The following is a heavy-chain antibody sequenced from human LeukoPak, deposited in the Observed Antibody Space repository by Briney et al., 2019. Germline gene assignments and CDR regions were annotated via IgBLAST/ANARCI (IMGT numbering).Heavy chain of an antibody. CDR2: ISGSGGNT. D-gene: IGHD6-19*01. CDR3: ANFERTVAGPYNWFDP. V-gene: IGHV3-23*01. J-gene: IGHJ5*02. Sequence: GGSLRLSCAASRFTFSNYAMSWVRQAPGKGLEWVAAISGSGGNTYYADSVKGRFTISRDNSKNTLYLQMNSLRAEDTAVYNCANFERTVAGPYNWFDPWGQGTLVTVSS. CDR1: RFTFSNYA.